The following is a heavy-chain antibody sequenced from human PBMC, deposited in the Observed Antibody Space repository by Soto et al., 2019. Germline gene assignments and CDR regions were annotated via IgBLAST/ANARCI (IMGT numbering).Heavy chain of an antibody. D-gene: IGHD4-17*01. Sequence: EVQLVESGGDLVQPGGSLRLSCAASGFTFSMHAIHWVRQAPGKGLDFVSGLSGNGRSTYYANSVKGRFTISRDNSKNTRYLQMGSLRAEDTAVYYCARVRQDYGDYDYWGQGTLVTVSS. CDR3: ARVRQDYGDYDY. CDR1: GFTFSMHA. J-gene: IGHJ4*02. V-gene: IGHV3-64*01. CDR2: LSGNGRST.